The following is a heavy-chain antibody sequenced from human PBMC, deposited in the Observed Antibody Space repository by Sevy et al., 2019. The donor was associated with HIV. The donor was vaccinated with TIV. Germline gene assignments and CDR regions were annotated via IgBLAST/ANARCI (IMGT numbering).Heavy chain of an antibody. CDR1: GYTVTSYK. J-gene: IGHJ4*02. CDR2: VSAHNGDT. V-gene: IGHV1-18*01. CDR3: VRAYCSGGRCYSGAY. Sequence: ASVKVSCKTSGYTVTSYKITWVRQAPGQGLEWMGWVSAHNGDTNYAQRFRGRVTMTTDTSTSTAYMDLRSLRSDDTAVYYCVRAYCSGGRCYSGAYWGQGTLVTVSS. D-gene: IGHD2-15*01.